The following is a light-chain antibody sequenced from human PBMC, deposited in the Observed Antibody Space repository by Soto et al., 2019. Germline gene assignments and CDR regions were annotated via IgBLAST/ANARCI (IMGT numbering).Light chain of an antibody. V-gene: IGLV1-47*02. CDR3: AAWDDSLSGHVV. J-gene: IGLJ2*01. CDR1: SSNMGSNY. Sequence: QAVVTQPPSASGTPGQRVTISCSGSSSNMGSNYVYWYQQLPGTAPKLLIYSSDQRPSGVPDRFSGSKSGTSASLAISGLRSEDEADYYCAAWDDSLSGHVVFGGGTKLTVL. CDR2: SSD.